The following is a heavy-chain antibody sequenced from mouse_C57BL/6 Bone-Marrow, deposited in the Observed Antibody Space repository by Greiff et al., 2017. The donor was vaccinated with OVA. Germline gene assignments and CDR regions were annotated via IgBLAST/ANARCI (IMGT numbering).Heavy chain of an antibody. CDR3: ARTPYWYFDV. J-gene: IGHJ1*03. CDR2: IYPGDGDT. V-gene: IGHV1-82*01. CDR1: GYAFSSSW. Sequence: VQVVESGPELVKPGASVKISCKASGYAFSSSWMNWVKQRPGKGLEWIGRIYPGDGDTNYNGKFKGKATLTADKSSSTAYMQLSSLTSEDSAVYFCARTPYWYFDVWGTGTTVTVSS.